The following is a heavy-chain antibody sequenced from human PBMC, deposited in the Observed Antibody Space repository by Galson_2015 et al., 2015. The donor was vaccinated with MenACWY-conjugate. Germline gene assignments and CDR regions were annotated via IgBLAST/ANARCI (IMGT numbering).Heavy chain of an antibody. J-gene: IGHJ5*02. Sequence: SETLSLTCTVSGGSINSTSHYWGWIRQPPGKGLEWIGSVSYSGSTYYNSSLQSRVTISVDTSKSQFSLNLSPVTAADTAVYYCARQLIGKQLAWGQGTLVTVSS. CDR3: ARQLIGKQLA. D-gene: IGHD6-6*01. CDR1: GGSINSTSHY. CDR2: VSYSGST. V-gene: IGHV4-39*01.